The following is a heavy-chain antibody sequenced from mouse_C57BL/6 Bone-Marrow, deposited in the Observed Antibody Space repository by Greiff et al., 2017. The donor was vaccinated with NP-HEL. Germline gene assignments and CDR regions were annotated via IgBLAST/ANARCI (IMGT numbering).Heavy chain of an antibody. J-gene: IGHJ1*03. D-gene: IGHD1-1*01. CDR2: IHPNSGST. CDR3: ARGPLLYYYGSSYVYWYFDV. Sequence: QVQLQQPGAELVKPGASVKLSCKASGYTFTSYWMHWVKQRPGQGLEWIGMIHPNSGSTNYNEKFKSKATLTVDKSSSTAYMQLSSLTSEDSAVYYCARGPLLYYYGSSYVYWYFDVWAQGPRSPSPQ. V-gene: IGHV1-64*01. CDR1: GYTFTSYW.